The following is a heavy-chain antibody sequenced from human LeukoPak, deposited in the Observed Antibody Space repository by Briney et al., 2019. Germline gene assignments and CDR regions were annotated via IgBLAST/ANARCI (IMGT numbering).Heavy chain of an antibody. J-gene: IGHJ4*02. CDR1: GFTFSSYA. V-gene: IGHV3-23*01. D-gene: IGHD6-13*01. CDR2: ISGSGGST. CDR3: AKAPAQSGYSSSWYHQPREYYFDY. Sequence: SGGSLRLSCAASGFTFSSYAMSWVRQAPGKGLEWVSAISGSGGSTYYADSVKGRFTISRDNSKNTLYLQMNSLRAEDTAVYYCAKAPAQSGYSSSWYHQPREYYFDYWGQGTLVTVSS.